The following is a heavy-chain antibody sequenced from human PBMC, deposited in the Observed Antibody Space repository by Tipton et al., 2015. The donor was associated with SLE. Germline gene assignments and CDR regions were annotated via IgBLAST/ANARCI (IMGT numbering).Heavy chain of an antibody. CDR1: GYSISSGDYY. V-gene: IGHV4-30-4*01. Sequence: TLSLTCAVSGYSISSGDYYWSWIRQPPGKGLEWIGYIYYSGSTYYNPSLKSRVTISVDTSKNQFSLKLSSVTAADTAVYYCARANYYDSSGYPFGYWGQGTLVTVSS. J-gene: IGHJ4*02. D-gene: IGHD3-22*01. CDR3: ARANYYDSSGYPFGY. CDR2: IYYSGST.